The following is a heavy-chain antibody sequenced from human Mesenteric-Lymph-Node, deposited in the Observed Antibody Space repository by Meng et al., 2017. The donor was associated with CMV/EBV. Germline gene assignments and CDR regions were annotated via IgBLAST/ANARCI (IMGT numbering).Heavy chain of an antibody. CDR2: IIPILGIA. J-gene: IGHJ4*02. CDR3: ARVVKGRFSAGWFDY. CDR1: GGTFSSYT. Sequence: SVKVSCKASGGTFSSYTISWVRQAPGQGLEWMGRIIPILGIANYAQKFQGRVTITADKSTSTAYMELSSLRSEDTAVYYCARVVKGRFSAGWFDYWGQGTLVTVSS. V-gene: IGHV1-69*02. D-gene: IGHD3-3*01.